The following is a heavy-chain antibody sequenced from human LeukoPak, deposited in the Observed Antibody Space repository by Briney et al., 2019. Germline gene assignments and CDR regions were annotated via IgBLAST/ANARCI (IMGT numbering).Heavy chain of an antibody. J-gene: IGHJ2*01. CDR3: ARHYTWGTLKYFDV. V-gene: IGHV4-4*02. Sequence: PSETLSLTCSVSGVSLTSSDWWGWVRQSPGRGLEWIGEIHHGGDTNYSPSLKSRLTIFVARSTNQFSMKLNSVTAADTAVYYCARHYTWGTLKYFDVWGRGTLVSVSS. CDR1: GVSLTSSDW. CDR2: IHHGGDT. D-gene: IGHD3-16*01.